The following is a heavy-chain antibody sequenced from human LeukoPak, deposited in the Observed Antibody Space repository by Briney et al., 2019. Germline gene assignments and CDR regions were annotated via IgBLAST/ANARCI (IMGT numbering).Heavy chain of an antibody. V-gene: IGHV3-23*01. D-gene: IGHD4-17*01. J-gene: IGHJ4*01. CDR2: ITSRGGAT. CDR3: GSDPNGDYVGALGF. Sequence: GGSLRLSCVASGFSFGSFALTWVRQTPEKGLEWVASITSRGGATHFASSVQGRFTITRDNSKNTMWLQMNSLRAEDTAMYFCGSDPNGDYVGALGFWGRGTLVTVSS. CDR1: GFSFGSFA.